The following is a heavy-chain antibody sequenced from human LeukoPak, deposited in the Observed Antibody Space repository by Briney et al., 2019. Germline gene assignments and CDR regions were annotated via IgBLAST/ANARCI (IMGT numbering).Heavy chain of an antibody. J-gene: IGHJ4*02. Sequence: ASVKVSCKASGCTFTGYYIHWVRQAPGQGLEWMGWINPNSGGTNYAQKFQGRVTMTRDTSISTAYMELSRLRSDDTAVYYCATYQYDSGTYLDYWGQGTLVTVSS. CDR3: ATYQYDSGTYLDY. CDR1: GCTFTGYY. D-gene: IGHD3-10*01. CDR2: INPNSGGT. V-gene: IGHV1-2*02.